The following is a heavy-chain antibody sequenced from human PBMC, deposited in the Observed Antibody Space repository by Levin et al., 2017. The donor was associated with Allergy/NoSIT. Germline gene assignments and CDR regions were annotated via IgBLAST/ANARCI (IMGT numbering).Heavy chain of an antibody. V-gene: IGHV4-59*08. J-gene: IGHJ3*02. Sequence: SETLSLTCTVSGGSISSYYWSWIRQPPGKGLEWIGYIYYSGSTNYNPSLKSRVTISVDTSKNQFSLKLSSVTAADTAVYYCARHWRFLGWGELAFDIWGQGTMVTVSS. CDR1: GGSISSYY. D-gene: IGHD3-3*01. CDR2: IYYSGST. CDR3: ARHWRFLGWGELAFDI.